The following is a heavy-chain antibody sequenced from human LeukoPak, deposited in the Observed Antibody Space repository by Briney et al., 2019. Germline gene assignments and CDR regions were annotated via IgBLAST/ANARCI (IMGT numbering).Heavy chain of an antibody. V-gene: IGHV4-59*01. CDR1: GGSISSYY. J-gene: IGHJ3*02. CDR2: IYYSGST. D-gene: IGHD3-16*01. CDR3: ARGDRGEMQAFDI. Sequence: SETLSLTCTVSGGSISSYYWSWIRQPPGKGLEWIGYIYYSGSTNYNPSLKSRVTISVGTSKNQFSLKLSSVTAADTAVYYCARGDRGEMQAFDIWGQGTMVTVSS.